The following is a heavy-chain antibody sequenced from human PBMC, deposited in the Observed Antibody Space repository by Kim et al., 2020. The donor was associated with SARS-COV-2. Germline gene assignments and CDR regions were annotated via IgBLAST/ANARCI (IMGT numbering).Heavy chain of an antibody. CDR3: ARGGNAFDI. CDR1: GFTFSGNG. CDR2: IWYDGSNK. Sequence: GGSLRLSCEASGFTFSGNGMHWVRQAPGKGLEWVAVIWYDGSNKYYADSVKGRFTISRDNSKNTPYLQMDSLRVEDTAVYYCARGGNAFDIWGQGTMVTVSS. V-gene: IGHV3-33*01. D-gene: IGHD3-16*01. J-gene: IGHJ3*02.